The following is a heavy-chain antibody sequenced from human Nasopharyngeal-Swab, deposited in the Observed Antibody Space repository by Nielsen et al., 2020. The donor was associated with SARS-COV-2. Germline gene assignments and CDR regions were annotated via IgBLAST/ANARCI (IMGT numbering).Heavy chain of an antibody. Sequence: GESLKISCAASGFTFSRYTMHWVRQAPGKGLEWVAVISYDGSNKYYADSVTGRFTISRDISKNTLYLQMNSLGAEDTAVFYCASTPRDSSGYYYAFHYWGRGTLVTVSS. CDR1: GFTFSRYT. CDR3: ASTPRDSSGYYYAFHY. D-gene: IGHD3-22*01. CDR2: ISYDGSNK. V-gene: IGHV3-30-3*01. J-gene: IGHJ4*02.